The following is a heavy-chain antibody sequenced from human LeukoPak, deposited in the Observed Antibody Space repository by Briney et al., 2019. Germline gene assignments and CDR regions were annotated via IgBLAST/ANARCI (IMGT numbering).Heavy chain of an antibody. CDR3: ARPSPFCGADCRRYFHY. D-gene: IGHD2-21*02. J-gene: IGHJ4*02. CDR1: GFSFSTYA. CDR2: VSGPGATT. Sequence: PGGSLRLSCTASGFSFSTYAMSWVRQAPGKGLEWVSSVSGPGATTWYAESVKGRFAISRDNSKSTVFVQLNSLRVEDTAVYYCARPSPFCGADCRRYFHYWGQGTLVTVSS. V-gene: IGHV3-23*01.